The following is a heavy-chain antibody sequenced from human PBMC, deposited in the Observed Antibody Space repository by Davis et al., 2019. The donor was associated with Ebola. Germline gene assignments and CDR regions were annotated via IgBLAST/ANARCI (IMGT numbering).Heavy chain of an antibody. D-gene: IGHD3-16*01. CDR1: GGSFSGYY. CDR3: AALLGPQIHHGTFHY. CDR2: IFHTGRT. J-gene: IGHJ4*02. V-gene: IGHV4-34*12. Sequence: PGGSLRLSCAVYGGSFSGYYWSWIRQSPGKGLEWIGEIFHTGRTNYNPSLKSRVSISLDTSKNQFFLMLNSVTAADTAVYFCAALLGPQIHHGTFHYWGQGALVTVSS.